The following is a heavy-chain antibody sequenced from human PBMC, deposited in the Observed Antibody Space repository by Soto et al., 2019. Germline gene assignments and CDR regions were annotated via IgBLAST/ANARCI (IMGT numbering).Heavy chain of an antibody. CDR2: VYYGGT. CDR3: VSYRGAFYFDH. CDR1: GGSMSSNY. Sequence: LSLTCTVSGGSMSSNYWSWIRQSPGKGLEWIGFVYYGGTNYNPSFESRVTMSVDTPKNQFSLELNSVTAADTAVYYCVSYRGAFYFDHWGQGALVTVSS. V-gene: IGHV4-59*01. D-gene: IGHD4-4*01. J-gene: IGHJ4*02.